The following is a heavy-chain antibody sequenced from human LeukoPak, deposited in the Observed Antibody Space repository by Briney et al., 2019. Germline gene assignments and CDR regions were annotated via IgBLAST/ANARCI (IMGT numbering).Heavy chain of an antibody. J-gene: IGHJ6*03. V-gene: IGHV3-21*01. D-gene: IGHD6-13*01. CDR2: ISSSSSYI. CDR1: GFTFSSYS. CDR3: AREAYSSSWAYYYYYYYMDV. Sequence: AGGSLRLSCAASGFTFSSYSMNWVRQAPGKGLEWVSSISSSSSYIYYADSVKGRFTISRDNVKNSLYLQMNSLRAEDTAVYYCAREAYSSSWAYYYYYYYMDVWGEGTTVTISS.